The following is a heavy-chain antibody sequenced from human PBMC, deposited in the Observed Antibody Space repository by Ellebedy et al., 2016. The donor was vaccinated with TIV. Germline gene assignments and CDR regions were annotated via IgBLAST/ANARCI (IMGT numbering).Heavy chain of an antibody. D-gene: IGHD1-1*01. V-gene: IGHV3-7*02. CDR3: ANDPNWQPVY. J-gene: IGHJ4*02. CDR2: MNPSGSGK. Sequence: GESLKISCEASGFTFSALSLGWVRQAPGKGLEWVAHMNPSGSGKTYAGSVRGRFIISRDNTRKSLYLEMNSLKVEDTAIYSCANDPNWQPVYWGQGTLVTVSS. CDR1: GFTFSALS.